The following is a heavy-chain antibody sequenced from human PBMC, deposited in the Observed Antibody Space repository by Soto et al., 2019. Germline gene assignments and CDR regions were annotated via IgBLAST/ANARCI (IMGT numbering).Heavy chain of an antibody. Sequence: SETLSLTCTVSGGSISSGGYYWSWIRQHPGKGLEWIGYIYYSGSTYYNPSLKSRVTISVDTSKNQFSLKLSSVTAADTAVYYCARDMYYYDSSGHRKRYLQHWGQGTLVTLSS. CDR2: IYYSGST. V-gene: IGHV4-30-4*08. CDR3: ARDMYYYDSSGHRKRYLQH. CDR1: GGSISSGGYY. D-gene: IGHD3-22*01. J-gene: IGHJ1*01.